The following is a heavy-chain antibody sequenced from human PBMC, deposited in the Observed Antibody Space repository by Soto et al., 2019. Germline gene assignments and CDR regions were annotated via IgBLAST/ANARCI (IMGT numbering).Heavy chain of an antibody. D-gene: IGHD3-22*01. CDR3: ARRGGYYFNDYYYYGMDV. V-gene: IGHV1-8*01. Sequence: ASVKVSCKASGYTFTSYDINWVRQATGQGLEWMGWMNPNSGNTGYAQKFQGRVTMTRNTSISTAYMELSSLRSEDTAVYYCARRGGYYFNDYYYYGMDVWGQGTTVTVSS. J-gene: IGHJ6*02. CDR2: MNPNSGNT. CDR1: GYTFTSYD.